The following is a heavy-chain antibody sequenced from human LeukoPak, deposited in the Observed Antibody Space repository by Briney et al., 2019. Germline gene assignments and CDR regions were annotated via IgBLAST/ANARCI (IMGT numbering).Heavy chain of an antibody. J-gene: IGHJ4*02. CDR2: IDASGNT. CDR1: GGSTSYYY. V-gene: IGHV4-4*07. D-gene: IGHD2-15*01. CDR3: AREGCSGGVCYFDY. Sequence: PETLSLTCTVSGGSTSYYYWTWIRQPAGKGLEWIGRIDASGNTKYTPSLRSRVTLSIDTSGQQFSLKLSSVTAADTAVYFCAREGCSGGVCYFDYWGRGTLVTVSS.